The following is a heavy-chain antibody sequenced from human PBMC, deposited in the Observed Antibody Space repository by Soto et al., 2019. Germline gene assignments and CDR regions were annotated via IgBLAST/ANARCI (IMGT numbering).Heavy chain of an antibody. CDR2: ISSSSSTI. CDR3: ARGPLGDTAMDAPDYYYGMDV. J-gene: IGHJ6*02. V-gene: IGHV3-48*02. Sequence: GGSLRLSCAASGFTFSSYSMNWVRQAPGKGLEWVSYISSSSSTIYYADSVKGRFTISRDNAKNSLYLQMNSLRDEDTAVYYCARGPLGDTAMDAPDYYYGMDVWGQGTTVTVSS. D-gene: IGHD5-18*01. CDR1: GFTFSSYS.